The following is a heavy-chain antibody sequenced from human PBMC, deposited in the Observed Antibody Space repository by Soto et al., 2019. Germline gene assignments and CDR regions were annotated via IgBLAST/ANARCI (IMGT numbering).Heavy chain of an antibody. CDR1: EFTFNTYW. V-gene: IGHV3-7*05. D-gene: IGHD6-19*01. CDR3: ARDWGTPGRGSAVGYYYHYGMDV. J-gene: IGHJ6*02. CDR2: IKDDGSEK. Sequence: EVQLVESGGGLVQPGGSLRLSCLASEFTFNTYWMNWVRQAPGRELEWVANIKDDGSEKNYVDSVKGRFTISRDNAKNSLYLQMNSLRGEDPAVYFCARDWGTPGRGSAVGYYYHYGMDVWGQGTTVTVSS.